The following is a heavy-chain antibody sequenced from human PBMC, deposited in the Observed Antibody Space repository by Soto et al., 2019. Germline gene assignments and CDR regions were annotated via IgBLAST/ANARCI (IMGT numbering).Heavy chain of an antibody. J-gene: IGHJ4*02. V-gene: IGHV4-39*01. CDR3: ARRNEDVGRAAAGTVFDY. CDR2: IYYSGST. D-gene: IGHD6-13*01. CDR1: GGSISISSYY. Sequence: PSDTLSLTCTVSGGSISISSYYWGWILHPPGKGLEWIGSIYYSGSTYYNPSLKSRVTISVDTSKNQFSLKLSSVTAADTAVYYCARRNEDVGRAAAGTVFDYWGQGTLVTVSS.